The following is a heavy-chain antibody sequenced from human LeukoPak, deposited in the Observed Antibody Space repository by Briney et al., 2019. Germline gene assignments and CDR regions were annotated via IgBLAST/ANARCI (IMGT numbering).Heavy chain of an antibody. Sequence: SETLSLACTVSGGSISSSGYYWGWIRQPPGKGLEWIASIYYSGSTYYNPSLKSRVTISVDTSKNQLSLKLSSLTAADTAVHYCARHEYSGSYYGLSWFDPWGQGTLVTVSS. CDR1: GGSISSSGYY. J-gene: IGHJ5*02. D-gene: IGHD1-26*01. CDR3: ARHEYSGSYYGLSWFDP. CDR2: IYYSGST. V-gene: IGHV4-39*01.